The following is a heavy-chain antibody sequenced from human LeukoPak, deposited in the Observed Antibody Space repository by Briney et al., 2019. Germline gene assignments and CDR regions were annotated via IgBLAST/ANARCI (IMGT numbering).Heavy chain of an antibody. V-gene: IGHV4-59*01. Sequence: SETLSLTCTVSGGSISSYYWSWIRQPPGKGLEWIGYIYYSGSTNYNPSLKSRVTISVDTSKNQFSLKLSSVTAADTAVYYCARVRYDYVWGSYRQFDYWGQGTLVTVSS. D-gene: IGHD3-16*02. J-gene: IGHJ4*02. CDR1: GGSISSYY. CDR2: IYYSGST. CDR3: ARVRYDYVWGSYRQFDY.